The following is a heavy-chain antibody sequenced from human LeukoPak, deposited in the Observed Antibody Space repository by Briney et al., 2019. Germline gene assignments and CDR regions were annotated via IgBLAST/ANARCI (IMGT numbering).Heavy chain of an antibody. CDR1: GGSISSSSYY. CDR2: IYYSGST. V-gene: IGHV4-39*01. Sequence: ASETLSLTCTVSGGSISSSSYYWGWIRQPPGKGLEWIGSIYYSGSTYYNPSLKSRVTISVDTSKNQFSLKLSSVTAADTAVYYCARQDGSSLIRYWGQGTLVTVSS. D-gene: IGHD6-13*01. J-gene: IGHJ4*02. CDR3: ARQDGSSLIRY.